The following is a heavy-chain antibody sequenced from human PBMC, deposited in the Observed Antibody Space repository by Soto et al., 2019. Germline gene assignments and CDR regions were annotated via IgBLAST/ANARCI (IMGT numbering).Heavy chain of an antibody. D-gene: IGHD2-15*01. Sequence: QVQLVQSGAEVKKPGSSVKVSCKASGGTFSSYAISWVRQAPGQGLEWMGGIIPIFGTTNYAQKFQGRVTITADESTSTAYMELSSLRSEDTAVYYCARDQPVVAATNWYFDLWGRGTLVTVSS. CDR3: ARDQPVVAATNWYFDL. V-gene: IGHV1-69*12. CDR1: GGTFSSYA. J-gene: IGHJ2*01. CDR2: IIPIFGTT.